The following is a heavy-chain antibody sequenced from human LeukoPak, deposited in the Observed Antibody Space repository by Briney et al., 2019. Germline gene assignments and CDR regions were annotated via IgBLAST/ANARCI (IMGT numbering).Heavy chain of an antibody. V-gene: IGHV3-21*01. CDR3: ARDRGRSALDDAFDI. CDR1: GFTFSTYS. J-gene: IGHJ3*02. CDR2: ISSSSSYI. D-gene: IGHD3-10*01. Sequence: GGSLRLSCAASGFTFSTYSMNWVRQAPGKGLEWVSSISSSSSYIYYADSVKGRFTISRDNAQNSLFLQMNSLSAEDTAVYYCARDRGRSALDDAFDIWGQGTRVTVSS.